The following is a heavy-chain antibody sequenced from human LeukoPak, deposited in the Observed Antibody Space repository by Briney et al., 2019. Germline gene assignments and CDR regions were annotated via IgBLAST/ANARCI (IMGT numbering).Heavy chain of an antibody. J-gene: IGHJ4*02. Sequence: ASVKVSCKASGYTFTSYDINWVRQATGQGLEWMGYMNPNSGNTGYAQKFQGRVTITRDTSISTAYMKLSSLRSEDTAVYYCARLLRREDYWGQGTLVTVSS. CDR3: ARLLRREDY. CDR2: MNPNSGNT. CDR1: GYTFTSYD. V-gene: IGHV1-8*03.